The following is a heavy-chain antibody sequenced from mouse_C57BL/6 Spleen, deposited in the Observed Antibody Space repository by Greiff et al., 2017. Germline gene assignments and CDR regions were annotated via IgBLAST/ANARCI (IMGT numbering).Heavy chain of an antibody. V-gene: IGHV5-17*01. J-gene: IGHJ3*01. Sequence: EVKLMESGGGLVKPGGSLKLSCAASGFTFSDYGMHWVRRAPEKGLEWVAYISSGSSTIYYADTVKGRFTISRDNAKNTRFLQMTSLRSEDTAMYYCATYYGSSLFAYWGQGTLVTVSA. D-gene: IGHD1-1*01. CDR3: ATYYGSSLFAY. CDR2: ISSGSSTI. CDR1: GFTFSDYG.